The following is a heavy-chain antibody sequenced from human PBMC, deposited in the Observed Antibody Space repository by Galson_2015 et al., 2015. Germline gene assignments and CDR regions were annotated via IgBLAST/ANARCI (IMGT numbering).Heavy chain of an antibody. V-gene: IGHV3-7*03. CDR1: GFRFSDFW. CDR3: ARIPRVGGLFRGFDY. J-gene: IGHJ4*02. D-gene: IGHD1-26*01. CDR2: IKQDGGEE. Sequence: SLRLSCAASGFRFSDFWMSWVRQTPGKGLEWVANIKQDGGEESFVDSVKGRFTISRDNAKNSLFLQMNSLRAEDTAVYYCARIPRVGGLFRGFDYWGPGTVVTVSS.